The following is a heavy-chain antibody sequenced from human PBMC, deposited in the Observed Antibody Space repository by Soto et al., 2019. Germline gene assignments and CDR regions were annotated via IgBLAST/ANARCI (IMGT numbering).Heavy chain of an antibody. CDR1: GFSLSTSGVG. CDR2: IYWDDDK. D-gene: IGHD3-3*01. V-gene: IGHV2-5*02. CDR3: AHANLHTIFGVVKVWFDP. Sequence: GSGPTLVNPTQPLTLTCTFSGFSLSTSGVGVGWIRQPPGKALEWLALIYWDDDKRYSPSLKSRLTITKDTSKNQVVLTMTNMDPVDTATYYCAHANLHTIFGVVKVWFDPWGQGTLVTVSS. J-gene: IGHJ5*02.